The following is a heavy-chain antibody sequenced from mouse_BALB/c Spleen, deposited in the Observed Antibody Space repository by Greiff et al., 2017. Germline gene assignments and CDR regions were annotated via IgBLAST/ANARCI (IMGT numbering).Heavy chain of an antibody. J-gene: IGHJ3*01. CDR3: ARSWRPSGSYDYLAWFAY. CDR1: GYTFTSYT. D-gene: IGHD2-4*01. CDR2: INPSSGYT. Sequence: VQLQQSAAELARPGASVKMSCKASGYTFTSYTMHWVKQRPGQGLEWIGYINPSSGYTEYNQKFKDKTTLTADKSSSTAYMQLSSLTSEDSAVYYCARSWRPSGSYDYLAWFAYWGQGTLVTVSA. V-gene: IGHV1-4*02.